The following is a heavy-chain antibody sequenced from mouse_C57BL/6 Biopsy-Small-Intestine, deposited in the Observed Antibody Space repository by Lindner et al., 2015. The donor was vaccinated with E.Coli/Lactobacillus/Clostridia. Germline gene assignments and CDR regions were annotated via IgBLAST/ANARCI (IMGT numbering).Heavy chain of an antibody. CDR3: AADRYLDDTDYDV. V-gene: IGHV1-64*01. CDR2: ILGDSGVT. Sequence: SVKVSCKASGFTFTLSTVQWVRQAPGQRLEWIGWILGDSGVTNYAQKFHGRVTISRDMSTSTAYMELTSLQSDDTAVYYCAADRYLDDTDYDVWGRGTLVAVSS. D-gene: IGHD6-1*01. J-gene: IGHJ1*01. CDR1: GFTFTLST.